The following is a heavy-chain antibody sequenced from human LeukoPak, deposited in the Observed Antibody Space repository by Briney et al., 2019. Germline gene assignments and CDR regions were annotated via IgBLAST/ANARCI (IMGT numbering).Heavy chain of an antibody. D-gene: IGHD3-9*01. J-gene: IGHJ6*03. CDR1: GFTFSSYA. CDR3: AKTRFHYDILTGYYTPPVSYYYYYMDV. CDR2: ISGSGGST. V-gene: IGHV3-23*01. Sequence: GGSLRLSCAASGFTFSSYAMSWVRQAPGKGLEWVSAISGSGGSTYYADSVKGRFTISRDNSKNTLYLQMNSLRAEDTAVYYCAKTRFHYDILTGYYTPPVSYYYYYMDVWGKGTTVTISS.